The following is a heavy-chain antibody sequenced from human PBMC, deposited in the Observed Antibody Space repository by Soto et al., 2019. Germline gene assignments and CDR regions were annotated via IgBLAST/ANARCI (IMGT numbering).Heavy chain of an antibody. CDR1: GGTFSSYA. CDR2: IIPIFGTA. V-gene: IGHV1-69*13. D-gene: IGHD3-10*01. Sequence: ASVKVSCKASGGTFSSYAISWVRQAPGQGLEWMGGIIPIFGTANYAQKFQGRVTITADESTSTAYMELSSLRSEDTAVYYSASRVSLHYCSGSHYNGRLNYYYYYGMDVWGQGTTVTVSS. J-gene: IGHJ6*02. CDR3: ASRVSLHYCSGSHYNGRLNYYYYYGMDV.